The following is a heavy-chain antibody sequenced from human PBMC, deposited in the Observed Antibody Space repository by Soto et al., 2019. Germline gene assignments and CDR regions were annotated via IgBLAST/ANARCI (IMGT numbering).Heavy chain of an antibody. D-gene: IGHD4-17*01. CDR1: GGTFSSYA. CDR3: ARPIGDYPLYYYYYGMDV. CDR2: IIPIFGTA. V-gene: IGHV1-69*12. Sequence: QVQLVQSGAEVRKPGSSVKVSCKASGGTFSSYAISWVRQAPGQGLEWMGGIIPIFGTANYAQKFQGRVTITADESTSTAYMELSSLRSEDTAVYYCARPIGDYPLYYYYYGMDVWGQGTTVTVSS. J-gene: IGHJ6*02.